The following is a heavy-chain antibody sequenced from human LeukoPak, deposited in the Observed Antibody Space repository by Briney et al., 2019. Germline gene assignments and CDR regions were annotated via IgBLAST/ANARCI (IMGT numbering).Heavy chain of an antibody. CDR3: AKGHTYGMI. J-gene: IGHJ4*02. CDR1: GFTFSDYY. D-gene: IGHD2-8*01. Sequence: GGSLRLSCAASGFTFSDYYMSWIRQTPGKGLEWVSYISSSDTNMEYANSVKGRFTISRDNAKGSLYLQMNGLEAEDTAVYYCAKGHTYGMIWGQGTLVSVSS. V-gene: IGHV3-11*01. CDR2: ISSSDTNM.